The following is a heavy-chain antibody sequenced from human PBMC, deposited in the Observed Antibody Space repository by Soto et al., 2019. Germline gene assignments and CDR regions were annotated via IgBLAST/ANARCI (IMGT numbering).Heavy chain of an antibody. V-gene: IGHV3-23*01. CDR2: INIVGGAT. CDR3: TKNYYFDS. CDR1: EFTFSNYA. J-gene: IGHJ4*02. Sequence: EVQLLESGGGLVQPGGSLRLFCAASEFTFSNYAMSWVRQAPGKALEWVSSINIVGGATNYADSVRGRFTMSRDDSRNTVFLQMNSLRAEDTAVYYCTKNYYFDSWGQGTLVTVSS.